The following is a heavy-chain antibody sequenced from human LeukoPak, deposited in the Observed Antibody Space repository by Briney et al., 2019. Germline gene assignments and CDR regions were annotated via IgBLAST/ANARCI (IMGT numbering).Heavy chain of an antibody. CDR3: APHGGVLDY. V-gene: IGHV3-23*01. CDR2: ISGSGGST. D-gene: IGHD3-16*01. Sequence: GGSLRLSCAASGFTFSSYSMNWVRQAPGKGLEWVSSISGSGGSTYYADSVKGRFTISRDNSKNSLYLQMNSLRAEDTAVYYCAPHGGVLDYWGQGTLVTVSS. CDR1: GFTFSSYS. J-gene: IGHJ4*02.